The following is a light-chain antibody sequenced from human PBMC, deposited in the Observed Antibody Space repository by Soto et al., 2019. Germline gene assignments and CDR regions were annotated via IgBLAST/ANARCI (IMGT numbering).Light chain of an antibody. V-gene: IGKV3-11*01. CDR1: QSVSSY. J-gene: IGKJ4*01. Sequence: EIVLTQSPATLSLSPGERATLSCRASQSVSSYLAWYQQKPGQAPRLLIYDASNRATGIPARFSGSGSGTDFTLTISSLGPEDFAVYYCQQRSNWLTFGGATKVEIK. CDR3: QQRSNWLT. CDR2: DAS.